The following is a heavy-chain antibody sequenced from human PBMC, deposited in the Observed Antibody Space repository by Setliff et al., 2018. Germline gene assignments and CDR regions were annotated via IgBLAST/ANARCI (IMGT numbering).Heavy chain of an antibody. J-gene: IGHJ2*01. CDR3: ARTSTGRYFDV. CDR2: IYYSGST. D-gene: IGHD2-8*02. V-gene: IGHV4-31*03. CDR1: GASISSDGYY. Sequence: SETLSLTCIVSGASISSDGYYWSWIRQHPGKGLEWIGYIYYSGSTYYNPSLKSRVTISLDTSKNQFSLELSSVTAADTAVYYCARTSTGRYFDVWGRGTLVTVSS.